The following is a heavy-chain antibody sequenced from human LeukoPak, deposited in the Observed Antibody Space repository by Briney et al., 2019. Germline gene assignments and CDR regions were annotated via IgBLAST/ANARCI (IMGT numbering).Heavy chain of an antibody. J-gene: IGHJ4*02. CDR2: ISAYNGNT. D-gene: IGHD3-3*01. Sequence: ASVTVSCKASGYTFTSYGISWVRQAPGQGLEWMGWISAYNGNTNYAQKLQGRVTMTTDTSTSTAYMELRSLRSDDTAVYYCARDRNLYDFWSGYLISDYWGQGTLVTVSS. CDR3: ARDRNLYDFWSGYLISDY. V-gene: IGHV1-18*01. CDR1: GYTFTSYG.